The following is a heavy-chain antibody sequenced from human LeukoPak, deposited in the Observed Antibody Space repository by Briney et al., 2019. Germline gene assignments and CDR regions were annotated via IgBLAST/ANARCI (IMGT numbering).Heavy chain of an antibody. CDR2: ISGSGGST. CDR3: AKEIRWQNWFDP. Sequence: PGGSLRLSCATSGFTFSNYEMNWVRQPPGKGLEWVSAISGSGGSTYYADSVKGRFTISRDNSKNTLYLQMNSLRAEDTAVYYCAKEIRWQNWFDPWGQGTLVTVSS. J-gene: IGHJ5*02. V-gene: IGHV3-23*01. D-gene: IGHD4-23*01. CDR1: GFTFSNYE.